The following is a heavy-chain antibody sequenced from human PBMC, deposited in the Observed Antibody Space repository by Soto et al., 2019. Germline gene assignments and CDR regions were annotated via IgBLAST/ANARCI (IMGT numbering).Heavy chain of an antibody. D-gene: IGHD3-3*01. Sequence: PGGALRVFCAGSGFTVSRFAMSWVRQVPGKGLEWVSAISGSGQTTYYADSVKGRFTVSRDNSNNTLYLQMNSLRAEDTAVYYCAKDQRKPAIFGVVTLSWGQANLVPLSS. CDR2: ISGSGQTT. V-gene: IGHV3-23*01. CDR1: GFTVSRFA. CDR3: AKDQRKPAIFGVVTLS. J-gene: IGHJ5*02.